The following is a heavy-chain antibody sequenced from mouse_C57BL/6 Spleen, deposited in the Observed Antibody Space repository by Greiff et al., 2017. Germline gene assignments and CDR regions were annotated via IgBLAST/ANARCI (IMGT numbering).Heavy chain of an antibody. V-gene: IGHV1-80*01. J-gene: IGHJ2*01. Sequence: QVQLQQSGAELVKPGASVKISCKASGYAFSSYWMNWVKQRPGKGLEWIGPIYPGDGDTYYNGKLKGKATLTAYKSSSTAYMQLSSLTSEDSAVYFCARADYSKYFDYWGQGTTLTVSS. D-gene: IGHD2-5*01. CDR1: GYAFSSYW. CDR3: ARADYSKYFDY. CDR2: IYPGDGDT.